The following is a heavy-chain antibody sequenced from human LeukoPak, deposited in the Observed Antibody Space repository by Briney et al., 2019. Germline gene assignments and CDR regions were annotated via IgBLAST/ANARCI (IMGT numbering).Heavy chain of an antibody. Sequence: GGSLRLSCAASGFTFSSYAMHWVRQAPGKGLEGVAVISYDGSNKYYADSVKGRFTISRDNSKNTLYLQMNSLRAEDTAVYYCARDRGIAVAYYYYYGMDVWGQGTTVTVSS. CDR1: GFTFSSYA. CDR3: ARDRGIAVAYYYYYGMDV. D-gene: IGHD6-19*01. V-gene: IGHV3-30-3*01. J-gene: IGHJ6*02. CDR2: ISYDGSNK.